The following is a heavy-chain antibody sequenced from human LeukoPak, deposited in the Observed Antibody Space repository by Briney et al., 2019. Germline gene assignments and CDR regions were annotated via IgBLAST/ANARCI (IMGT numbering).Heavy chain of an antibody. CDR3: ARVPGPGGDLDY. CDR1: GYTFTGYY. CDR2: INPSSGGT. Sequence: ASVKVSCKASGYTFTGYYMHWVRQAPGQGLEWMGWINPSSGGTNYAQKFQGRVTMTRDTSISTAYMELSRLRSDDTAVYYCARVPGPGGDLDYWGQGTLVTVSS. V-gene: IGHV1-2*02. J-gene: IGHJ4*02.